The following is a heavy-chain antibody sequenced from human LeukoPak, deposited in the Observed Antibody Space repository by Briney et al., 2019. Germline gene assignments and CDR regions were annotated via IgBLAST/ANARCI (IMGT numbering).Heavy chain of an antibody. V-gene: IGHV3-7*03. J-gene: IGHJ4*02. Sequence: GGSLRLSCAASGFSFTTYWMSWVRQAPGKGLEWVANIKQDGTEKYYVDSVKGRFTISRDNAKNSLYLQMNSLRAEDTALYYCARRGYGDYPPDYWGQGTLVTVSS. CDR3: ARRGYGDYPPDY. CDR2: IKQDGTEK. D-gene: IGHD4-17*01. CDR1: GFSFTTYW.